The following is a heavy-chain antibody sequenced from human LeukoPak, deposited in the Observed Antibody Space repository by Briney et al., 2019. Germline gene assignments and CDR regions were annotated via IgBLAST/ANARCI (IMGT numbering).Heavy chain of an antibody. V-gene: IGHV3-21*01. CDR2: ISSSSSYI. D-gene: IGHD2-21*01. Sequence: PGGSLRLSCAASGFTFSSYSMNWVRQAPGKGLEWVSSISSSSSYIYYADSVKGRFTISRDNAKNSLYLQMNSLRAEETAVYYCARDLRAYCGGDCYLFDYWGQGTLVTVSS. CDR1: GFTFSSYS. CDR3: ARDLRAYCGGDCYLFDY. J-gene: IGHJ4*02.